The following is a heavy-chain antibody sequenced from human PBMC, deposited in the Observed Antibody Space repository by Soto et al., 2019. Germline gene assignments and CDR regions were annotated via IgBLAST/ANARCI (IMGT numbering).Heavy chain of an antibody. CDR3: ARDSITGTTFLGWKGGMDV. Sequence: SETLSLTCAVSGGSISSSNWWSWVRQPPGKGLEWIGEIYHSGSTNYNPSLKSRVTISVDKSKNQFSLKLSSVTAADTAVYYCARDSITGTTFLGWKGGMDVWGQGTTVTVSS. V-gene: IGHV4-4*02. CDR2: IYHSGST. CDR1: GGSISSSNW. D-gene: IGHD1-20*01. J-gene: IGHJ6*02.